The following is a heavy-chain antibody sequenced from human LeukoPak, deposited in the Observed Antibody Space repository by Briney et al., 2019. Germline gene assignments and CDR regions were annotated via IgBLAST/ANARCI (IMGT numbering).Heavy chain of an antibody. CDR3: ARDEYYYDSSGYYLTY. D-gene: IGHD3-22*01. CDR1: GGSISSSSYY. V-gene: IGHV4-39*02. CDR2: IYYSGST. Sequence: SETLSLTCTVSGGSISSSSYYWGWIRQPPGKGLEWIGSIYYSGSTYYNPSLKSRVTISVDTSKNQFSLKLSSVTAADTAVYYCARDEYYYDSSGYYLTYWGQGTLVTVSS. J-gene: IGHJ4*02.